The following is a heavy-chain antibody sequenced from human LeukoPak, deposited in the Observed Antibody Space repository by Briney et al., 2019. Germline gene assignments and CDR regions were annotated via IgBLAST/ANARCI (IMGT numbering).Heavy chain of an antibody. CDR2: ISAYNGNT. D-gene: IGHD3-22*01. J-gene: IGHJ4*02. CDR3: LRVIVVDTFHSGDY. V-gene: IGHV1-18*01. Sequence: VASVKVSCKASGYTFTSYGISWVRQAPGQGLEWMGWISAYNGNTNYAQKLQGRVTMTTDTSTSTAYMELRSLRSDDTAVYYCLRVIVVDTFHSGDYWGQGTLVTVSS. CDR1: GYTFTSYG.